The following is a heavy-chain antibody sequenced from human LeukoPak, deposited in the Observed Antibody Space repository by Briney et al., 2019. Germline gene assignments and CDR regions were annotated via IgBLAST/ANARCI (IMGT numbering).Heavy chain of an antibody. J-gene: IGHJ3*02. CDR1: GFTFSTYN. CDR3: ASRSGLGAFDI. CDR2: ISHDSVTE. D-gene: IGHD6-19*01. Sequence: PVGSLRLSCAASGFTFSTYNMNWVRQAPGEGLEWLSYISHDSVTEYYGDSVRGRFTISRDNANNSLYLQMNSLRVEDTAVYYCASRSGLGAFDIWGQGTMVIVSS. V-gene: IGHV3-48*01.